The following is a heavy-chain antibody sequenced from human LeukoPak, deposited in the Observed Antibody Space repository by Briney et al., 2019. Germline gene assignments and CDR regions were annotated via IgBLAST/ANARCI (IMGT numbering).Heavy chain of an antibody. CDR1: GFTFSGYA. Sequence: EGSLRLSSAASGFTFSGYAMSWVRQAPGKGLEWVSAISGSGGSTYYADSVKGRFTISRDNSKNTLSLQMNSLRAEDTAVYYCAKGPAVVVAATPQFDYWGQGTLVTVSS. J-gene: IGHJ4*02. V-gene: IGHV3-23*01. D-gene: IGHD2-15*01. CDR3: AKGPAVVVAATPQFDY. CDR2: ISGSGGST.